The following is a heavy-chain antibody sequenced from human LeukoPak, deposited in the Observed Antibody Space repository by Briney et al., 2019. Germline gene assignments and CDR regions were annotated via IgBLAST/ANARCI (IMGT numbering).Heavy chain of an antibody. CDR3: GRREGFGDENWFDP. Sequence: RGASVKVSCKASGYTFTSYGISWVRQAPGQGLEGMGWISAYNGNTNYAQKLQGRVTMTTDTSTSTAYMELRSLRSDDTAVYYCGRREGFGDENWFDPWGQGTLVTVSS. V-gene: IGHV1-18*01. D-gene: IGHD3-10*01. J-gene: IGHJ5*02. CDR1: GYTFTSYG. CDR2: ISAYNGNT.